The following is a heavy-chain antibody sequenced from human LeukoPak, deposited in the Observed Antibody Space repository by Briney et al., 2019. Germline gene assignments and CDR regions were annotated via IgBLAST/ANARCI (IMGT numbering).Heavy chain of an antibody. CDR3: ATWRTAKTGFDY. CDR1: GGSLSNNNYY. Sequence: ASETLSLTCTVSGGSLSNNNYYWAWIRQPPGKGLECIGSIYYSGSPSYNPSLKSRVTISVDTSKNQFSLRLSSVTAADTAVYYCATWRTAKTGFDYWGQGTLVTVSS. J-gene: IGHJ4*02. D-gene: IGHD1-1*01. V-gene: IGHV4-39*01. CDR2: IYYSGSP.